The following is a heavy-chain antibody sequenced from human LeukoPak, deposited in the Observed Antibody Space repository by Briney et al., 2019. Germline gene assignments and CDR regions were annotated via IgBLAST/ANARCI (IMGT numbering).Heavy chain of an antibody. CDR1: GASISSSSDY. Sequence: SETLSLTCTVSGASISSSSDYWAWIRQPPGKGLEWIGSIYYSGSTYYNPSLKSRVTISVDTSKNQFSLKLSSVTAADTAVYYCARDFDPRAGEPGSGYDYWGQGTLVTVSS. CDR3: ARDFDPRAGEPGSGYDY. V-gene: IGHV4-39*07. D-gene: IGHD6-19*01. CDR2: IYYSGST. J-gene: IGHJ4*02.